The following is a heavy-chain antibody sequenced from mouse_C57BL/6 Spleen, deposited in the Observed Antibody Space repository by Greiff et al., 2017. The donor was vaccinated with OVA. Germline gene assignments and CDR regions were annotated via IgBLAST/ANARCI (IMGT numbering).Heavy chain of an antibody. CDR1: GFTFSSYG. V-gene: IGHV5-6*01. D-gene: IGHD2-4*01. Sequence: EVKLVESGGDLVKPGGSLKLSCAASGFTFSSYGMSWVRQTPDKRLEWVATISSGGSYTYYPDSVKGRFTISRDNAKNTRYLQMSSLKSEDTARYYCARQNYDPDYYAMDYWGQGTSVTVSS. J-gene: IGHJ4*01. CDR3: ARQNYDPDYYAMDY. CDR2: ISSGGSYT.